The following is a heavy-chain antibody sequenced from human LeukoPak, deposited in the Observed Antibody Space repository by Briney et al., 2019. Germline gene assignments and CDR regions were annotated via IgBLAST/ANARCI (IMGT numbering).Heavy chain of an antibody. V-gene: IGHV4-61*08. D-gene: IGHD1-7*01. J-gene: IGHJ4*02. CDR1: GGPISSAGYY. CDR3: ARTKEYNWNYRYYFDY. CDR2: IYYSGST. Sequence: SETLSLTCTVSGGPISSAGYYWTWIRQHLGKGLEWIGYIYYSGSTNYNPSLKSRVTISVDTSKNQFSLKLSSVTAADTAVYYCARTKEYNWNYRYYFDYWGQGTLVTVSS.